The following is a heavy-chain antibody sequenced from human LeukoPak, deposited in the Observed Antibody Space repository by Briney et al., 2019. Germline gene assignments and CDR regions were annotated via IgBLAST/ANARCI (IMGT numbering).Heavy chain of an antibody. CDR2: ISYDGSNK. CDR3: ANNHRTGYGDYSFDY. CDR1: GFTFSSYG. Sequence: GGSLRLSCAASGFTFSSYGMHWVRQAPGKGLEWVAVISYDGSNKYYADSVKGRFTISRDNSKNTLYLQMNSLRAEDTAVYYCANNHRTGYGDYSFDYWGQGTLVTVSS. D-gene: IGHD4-17*01. J-gene: IGHJ4*02. V-gene: IGHV3-30*18.